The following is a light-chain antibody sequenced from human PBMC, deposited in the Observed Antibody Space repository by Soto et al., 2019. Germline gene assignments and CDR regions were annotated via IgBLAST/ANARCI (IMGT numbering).Light chain of an antibody. Sequence: DIQMTQSPSSLSVSVGDRVTITCRASQSISSYLSWYQQKPGKAPNLLIYAASSLQSGVPSRFSGSGSGTDFTLTISSLQPEDFATYYCQQSYSTPYTFGQGTKLEIK. J-gene: IGKJ2*01. V-gene: IGKV1-39*01. CDR2: AAS. CDR3: QQSYSTPYT. CDR1: QSISSY.